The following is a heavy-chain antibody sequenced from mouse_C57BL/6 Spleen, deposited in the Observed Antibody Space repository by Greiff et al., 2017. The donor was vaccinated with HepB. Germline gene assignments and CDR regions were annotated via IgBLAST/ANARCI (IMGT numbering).Heavy chain of an antibody. CDR2: ISSGSSTI. J-gene: IGHJ4*01. D-gene: IGHD1-1*01. Sequence: DVMLVESGGGLVKPGGSLKLSCAASGFTFSDYGMHWVRQAPEKGLEWVAYISSGSSTIYYADTVKGRFTISRDNAKNTLFLQMTSLRSEDTAMYYWAMVLTTVVAPYAMDYWGQRTSVTVSS. CDR1: GFTFSDYG. CDR3: AMVLTTVVAPYAMDY. V-gene: IGHV5-17*01.